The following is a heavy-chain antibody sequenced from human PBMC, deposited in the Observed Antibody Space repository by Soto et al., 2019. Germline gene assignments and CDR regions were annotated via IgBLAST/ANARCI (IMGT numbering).Heavy chain of an antibody. CDR3: ARNMDYYYGRGSGNGHGV. Sequence: QVQLVQSGAEVKEPGDSVRVSCEASGYTFTAYHIHWVRQAPGQGLEWMGWINPKFGDTTYAQDFQGRVSMTRDMSSSTVYIELSRLTSDDTAIYYCARNMDYYYGRGSGNGHGVWGQGTTVNVFS. CDR1: GYTFTAYH. J-gene: IGHJ6*02. CDR2: INPKFGDT. D-gene: IGHD3-10*02. V-gene: IGHV1-2*02.